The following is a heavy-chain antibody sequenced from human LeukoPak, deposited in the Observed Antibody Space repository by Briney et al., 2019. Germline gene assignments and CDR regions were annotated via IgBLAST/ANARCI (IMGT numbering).Heavy chain of an antibody. CDR3: ARYYDSSGYYYYYYYMDV. J-gene: IGHJ6*03. D-gene: IGHD3-22*01. CDR2: INWNGGST. CDR1: GFTFSSYA. V-gene: IGHV3-20*04. Sequence: GGSLRLSCAASGFTFSSYAMSWVRQAPGKGLEWVSGINWNGGSTGYADSVKGRFTISRDNAKNSLYLQMNSLRAEDTALYYCARYYDSSGYYYYYYYMDVWGKGTTVTVSS.